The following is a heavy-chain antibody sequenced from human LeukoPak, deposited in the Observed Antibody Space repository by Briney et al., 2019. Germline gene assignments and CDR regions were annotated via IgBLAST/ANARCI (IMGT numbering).Heavy chain of an antibody. CDR2: IFWDEDK. CDR3: VHRLGSGKPYFEY. D-gene: IGHD3-10*01. V-gene: IGHV2-5*02. CDR1: GLSPSTSGEA. J-gene: IGHJ4*02. Sequence: SGPTLVNPTQTLTLTFTVSGLSPSTSGEAIGWSRQPPVKALEWLALIFWDEDKYFSPSLKSRLTITRDTSENQVVLMMTNMDPLDTATYYCVHRLGSGKPYFEYWGQGALLTVYS.